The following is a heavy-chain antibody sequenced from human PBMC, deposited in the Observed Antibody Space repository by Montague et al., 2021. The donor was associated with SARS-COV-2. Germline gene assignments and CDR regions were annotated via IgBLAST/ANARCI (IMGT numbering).Heavy chain of an antibody. Sequence: PALVTPTQTLTLTCTFSGFSLNTSGMCVSWIRQPPGKALEWLALIDWAEDQYYSTSLKTRLTISKDTSKNRVVLTMTNMDPIDTATYYCARSYGDYRDSYFDYWGQGTLVTVSS. V-gene: IGHV2-70*01. D-gene: IGHD4-17*01. J-gene: IGHJ4*02. CDR2: IDWAEDQ. CDR1: GFSLNTSGMC. CDR3: ARSYGDYRDSYFDY.